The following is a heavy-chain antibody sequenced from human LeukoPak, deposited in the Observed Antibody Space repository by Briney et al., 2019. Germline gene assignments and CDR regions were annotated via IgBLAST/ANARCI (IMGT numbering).Heavy chain of an antibody. CDR2: IYYSGST. D-gene: IGHD6-13*01. J-gene: IGHJ1*01. Sequence: SETLSLTCTVSGGSISSYYWSWIRQPPGKGLEWIGYIYYSGSTNYNPSLKSRVTISVDTSKNQFSLKLSSVTAADTAVYYCARVPARQQLVLPYFQHWGQGTLVTVSS. V-gene: IGHV4-59*12. CDR3: ARVPARQQLVLPYFQH. CDR1: GGSISSYY.